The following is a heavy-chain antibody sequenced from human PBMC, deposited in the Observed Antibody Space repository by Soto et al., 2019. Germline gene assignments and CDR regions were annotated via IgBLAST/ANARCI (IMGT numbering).Heavy chain of an antibody. CDR3: ARRNYFYALDV. J-gene: IGHJ6*02. CDR1: SGSFSGYY. V-gene: IGHV4-34*01. CDR2: INYSGST. Sequence: SETLSLTCAVSSGSFSGYYWGWVRQPPGKGLEWVGEINYSGSTNYNPSLKRRVTISVDTSKNQVSLKVTSVTAADTAMYYCARRNYFYALDVWGQGTTVTVSS.